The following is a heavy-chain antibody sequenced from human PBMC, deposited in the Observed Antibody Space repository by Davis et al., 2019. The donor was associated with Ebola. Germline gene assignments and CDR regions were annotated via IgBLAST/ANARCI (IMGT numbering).Heavy chain of an antibody. V-gene: IGHV3-30-3*01. CDR2: ISYDGSNK. J-gene: IGHJ6*02. Sequence: GESLKISCAASGFTFDDYAMHWVRQAPGKGLEWVAVISYDGSNKYYADSVKGRFTISRDNSKNTLYLQMNSLRAEDTAVYYCARDGAVHDYKNYYYYGMDVWGQGTTVTVSS. D-gene: IGHD4-11*01. CDR1: GFTFDDYA. CDR3: ARDGAVHDYKNYYYYGMDV.